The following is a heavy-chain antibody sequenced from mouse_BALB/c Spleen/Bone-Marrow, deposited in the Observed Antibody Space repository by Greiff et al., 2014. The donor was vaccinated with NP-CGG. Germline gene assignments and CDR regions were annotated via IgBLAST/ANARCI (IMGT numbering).Heavy chain of an antibody. CDR3: ARRDGSYFDY. D-gene: IGHD3-3*01. Sequence: VQLVESGAELVRPGTSVKVSCKASGYAFTNYLIEWVKQRPGQGLEWIGMINPGSGGTNYNEKFKGKATLTADKSSSTAYMQLSSLTSDDPAVYFCARRDGSYFDYWGQGTTLTVSS. V-gene: IGHV1-54*01. CDR2: INPGSGGT. CDR1: GYAFTNYL. J-gene: IGHJ2*01.